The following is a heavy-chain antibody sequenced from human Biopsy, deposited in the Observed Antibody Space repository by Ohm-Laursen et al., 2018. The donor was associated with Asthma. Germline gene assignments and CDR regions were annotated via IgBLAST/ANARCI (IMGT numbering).Heavy chain of an antibody. D-gene: IGHD3-10*01. CDR2: MSYDGSIK. Sequence: SLRLSSSASGFTFSSYGMDWVRQAPGKGLEWVELMSYDGSIKDYADSVKGRFTISRDNSMNTLYLHMNSLRVEDTAVYYCARGLDYSGRSGFDYWGQGTLVTVSS. V-gene: IGHV3-30*03. CDR3: ARGLDYSGRSGFDY. J-gene: IGHJ4*02. CDR1: GFTFSSYG.